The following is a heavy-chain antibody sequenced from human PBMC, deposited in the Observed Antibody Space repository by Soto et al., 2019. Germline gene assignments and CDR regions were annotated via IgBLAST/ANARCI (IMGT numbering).Heavy chain of an antibody. CDR3: ARDRTSSHFFDY. V-gene: IGHV3-33*01. J-gene: IGHJ4*02. D-gene: IGHD1-7*01. CDR1: GFTFSSHG. Sequence: GGSLRLSCAASGFTFSSHGMHWVRQAPGKGLEWVAVIWSDGSNEYYADSVKGRFTISRDNSKNTLYLQMNSLRAEDTALYYCARDRTSSHFFDYWGKGTLVTVSS. CDR2: IWSDGSNE.